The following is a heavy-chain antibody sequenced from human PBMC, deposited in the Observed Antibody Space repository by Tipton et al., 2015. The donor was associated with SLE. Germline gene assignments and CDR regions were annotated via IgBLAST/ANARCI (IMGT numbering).Heavy chain of an antibody. CDR1: GYSISSGYY. D-gene: IGHD4-17*01. CDR2: LHHSGNA. CDR3: TRHDYGDSDAFDF. J-gene: IGHJ3*01. Sequence: TLSLTCAVSGYSISSGYYWGWIRQSPGNGLEWIGSLHHSGNAYYNASLKSRVAISVDTSNNLFSLKLSSVTAADTAVYYCTRHDYGDSDAFDFWGQGTMVTVSS. V-gene: IGHV4-38-2*01.